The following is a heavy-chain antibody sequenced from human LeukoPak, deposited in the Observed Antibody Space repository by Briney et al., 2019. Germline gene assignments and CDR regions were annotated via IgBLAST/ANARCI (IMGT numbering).Heavy chain of an antibody. CDR1: GYTLTNYN. CDR3: AREFGHCYGDNCFYFFDT. CDR2: INTYKGDT. V-gene: IGHV1-18*01. D-gene: IGHD4-23*01. J-gene: IGHJ4*02. Sequence: ASVKVSCKASGYTLTNYNISWVRQAPGQGVEWMGWINTYKGDTLYAQKLQGRVTMTADTSTNTAYMELRSLRFDDTAVYYCAREFGHCYGDNCFYFFDTWGQGFRVTVSS.